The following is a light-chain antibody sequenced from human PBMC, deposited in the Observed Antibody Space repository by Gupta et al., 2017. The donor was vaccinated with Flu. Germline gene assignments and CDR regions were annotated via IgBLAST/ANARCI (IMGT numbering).Light chain of an antibody. CDR2: EVN. V-gene: IGLV2-14*01. CDR1: SSDVGGYNY. CDR3: CSYTSSSTLV. Sequence: QSALTQPASVSGSPGQSITISCTGTSSDVGGYNYVSWYQHHPGKAPKLMIYEVNNRPSGVSNRFSGSKSGNTASLTIPGLQTEDEADYYCCSYTSSSTLVFGGGTKLTVL. J-gene: IGLJ2*01.